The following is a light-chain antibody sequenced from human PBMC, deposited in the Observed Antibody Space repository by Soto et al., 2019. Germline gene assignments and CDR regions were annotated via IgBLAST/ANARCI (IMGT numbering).Light chain of an antibody. CDR1: QSVSSSY. V-gene: IGKV3-20*01. CDR3: QQYGSSLST. J-gene: IGKJ1*01. CDR2: GAS. Sequence: STGTLSLKQEKSATLSCKASQSVSSSYVAWYQQKPGQAPWFLIYGASSRATGSPDRVSGSGSGTDFTLTISRLEPEDFSVYYCQQYGSSLSTFGQGANVDI.